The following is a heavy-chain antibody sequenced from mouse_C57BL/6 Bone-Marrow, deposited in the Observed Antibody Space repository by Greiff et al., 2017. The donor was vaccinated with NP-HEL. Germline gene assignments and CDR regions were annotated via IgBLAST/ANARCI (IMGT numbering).Heavy chain of an antibody. CDR1: GFSFTSYA. CDR2: IWPGGGS. CDR3: AKGRSLFAY. J-gene: IGHJ3*01. Sequence: VHLVESGPGLVAPSPSLSITCTVSGFSFTSYAISWVRQTPGTGLEWLGVIWPGGGSNYNSAHKSRLSISKDNSKSQGILKMNRLQTDDTARYYCAKGRSLFAYWGQGTLVTVSA. V-gene: IGHV2-9-1*01.